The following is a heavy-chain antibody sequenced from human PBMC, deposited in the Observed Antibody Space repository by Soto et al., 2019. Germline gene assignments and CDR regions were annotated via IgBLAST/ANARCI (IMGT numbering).Heavy chain of an antibody. CDR2: ISSSSSYI. CDR3: AREAITFGGVIVIPNWFDP. Sequence: GGSLRLSCAASGFTFSSYSMNWVRQAPGKGLEWVSSISSSSSYIYYADSVKGRFTISRDNAKNSLYLQMNSLRAEDTAVYYCAREAITFGGVIVIPNWFDPWGQGTQVTVSS. J-gene: IGHJ5*02. CDR1: GFTFSSYS. D-gene: IGHD3-16*02. V-gene: IGHV3-21*01.